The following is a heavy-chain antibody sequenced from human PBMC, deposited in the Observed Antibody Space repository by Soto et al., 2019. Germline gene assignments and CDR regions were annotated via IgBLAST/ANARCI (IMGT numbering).Heavy chain of an antibody. CDR3: ARANYYGSPGDFDY. V-gene: IGHV3-48*01. CDR2: ISSSSSTI. J-gene: IGHJ4*02. CDR1: GFTFSSYS. Sequence: EVQLVESGGGLVQPGGSLRLSCAASGFTFSSYSMNWVRQAPGKGLEWVSYISSSSSTIYYADPVKGRFTSSRDSAKKSLYLQMNSLRAEDTAVYYCARANYYGSPGDFDYWGQGTLVTVSS. D-gene: IGHD3-10*01.